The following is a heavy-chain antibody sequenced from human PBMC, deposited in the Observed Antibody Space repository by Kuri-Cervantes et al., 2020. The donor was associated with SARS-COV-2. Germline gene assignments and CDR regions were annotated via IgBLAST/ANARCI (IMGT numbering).Heavy chain of an antibody. CDR3: AREIRRAGRRGGLGH. CDR1: GGSFRGYY. Sequence: SQTLSLTCAVYGGSFRGYYWRWIRQPPGKGLEWIGEINHSGSTNYNPSLKSRVTISVDTSKNQFSLELSSVTASDTAVYYCAREIRRAGRRGGLGHWGQGTLVTVSS. J-gene: IGHJ4*02. V-gene: IGHV4-34*01. CDR2: INHSGST. D-gene: IGHD6-6*01.